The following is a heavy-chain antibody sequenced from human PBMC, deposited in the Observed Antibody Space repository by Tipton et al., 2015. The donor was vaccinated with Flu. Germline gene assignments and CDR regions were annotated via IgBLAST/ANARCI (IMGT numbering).Heavy chain of an antibody. CDR3: ARRDYSNYVSEPKNWFDP. J-gene: IGHJ5*02. D-gene: IGHD4-11*01. CDR2: INDSGSA. Sequence: GLVKPSETLSLSCAVYGGTFSGYYWTWIRQPPGKGLEWIGEINDSGSANYNPSLKSQVIMSVDTSKNQFSLKVKSVTAADTAVYYCARRDYSNYVSEPKNWFDPWGQGTPVTVSS. CDR1: GGTFSGYY. V-gene: IGHV4-34*01.